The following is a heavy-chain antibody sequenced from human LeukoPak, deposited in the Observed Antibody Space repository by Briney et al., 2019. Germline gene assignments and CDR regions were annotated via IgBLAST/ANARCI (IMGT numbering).Heavy chain of an antibody. CDR1: GFTFSSYA. J-gene: IGHJ3*02. Sequence: GGSLRLSCAASGFTFSSYAMHWVRQAPGKGLEYVSAISSNGGSTYYANSVKGRFTISRDNSKNTLYLQMGSLRAEDMAVYYCAREYSGYDYAFDIWGQGTMVTVSS. D-gene: IGHD5-12*01. CDR3: AREYSGYDYAFDI. V-gene: IGHV3-64*01. CDR2: ISSNGGST.